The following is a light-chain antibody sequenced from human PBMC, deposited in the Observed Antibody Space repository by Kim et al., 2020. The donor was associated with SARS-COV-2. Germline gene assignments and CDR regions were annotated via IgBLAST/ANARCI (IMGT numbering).Light chain of an antibody. Sequence: QSVLTQPPSVSGAPGQRVTISCTGSSSNIGAGYDVHWYQHLPGTAPKLLIYGNTNRPSGVSGRFSGSQSGTSASLAITGLQAEDETDYYCQSYDSSLSGYVFGTGTKVTVL. CDR1: SSNIGAGYD. CDR2: GNT. CDR3: QSYDSSLSGYV. V-gene: IGLV1-40*01. J-gene: IGLJ1*01.